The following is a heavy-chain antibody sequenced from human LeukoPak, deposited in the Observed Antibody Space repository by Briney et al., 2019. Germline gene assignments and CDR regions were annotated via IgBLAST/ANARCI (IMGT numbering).Heavy chain of an antibody. J-gene: IGHJ6*03. V-gene: IGHV3-53*01. D-gene: IGHD5-18*01. CDR3: AKGGYSNGRYYYYYMDV. CDR2: IYSGGNT. CDR1: GFTVSSNY. Sequence: GGSLRLSCAASGFTVSSNYMSWVRQAPGKGLEWVSVIYSGGNTYYADSAKGRFTISRDNSKNTLYLQMNSLRAEDTAVYYCAKGGYSNGRYYYYYMDVWGEGTTVTVSS.